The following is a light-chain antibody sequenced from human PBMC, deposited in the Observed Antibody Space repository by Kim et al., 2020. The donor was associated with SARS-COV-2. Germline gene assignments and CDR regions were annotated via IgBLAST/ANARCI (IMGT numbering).Light chain of an antibody. Sequence: DIQMTQSPSTLSASVGDRVTITCRASQSINSWLAWYQQKPGKAPKLLISDASNLESGVPSRFSGSGSGTEFTLTISSLQPDDFATYYFQQYDTYSTFGQGTKVDIK. J-gene: IGKJ2*01. CDR3: QQYDTYST. CDR2: DAS. CDR1: QSINSW. V-gene: IGKV1-5*01.